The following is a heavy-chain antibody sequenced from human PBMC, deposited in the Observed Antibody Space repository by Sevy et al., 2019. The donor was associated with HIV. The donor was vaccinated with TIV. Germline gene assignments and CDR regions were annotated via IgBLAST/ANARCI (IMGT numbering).Heavy chain of an antibody. CDR2: INTNTDNP. D-gene: IGHD1-1*01. V-gene: IGHV7-4-1*02. J-gene: IGHJ4*02. CDR3: ARGTPHPGTDF. CDR1: GYSFSSYY. Sequence: ASVKVSCKASGYSFSSYYMNWVRQAPGQGLEWMGNINTNTDNPTYAQGFSGRFVFSVDTSVSTAYLQISSLEAEDTAVYFCARGTPHPGTDFWGQGTLVTVSS.